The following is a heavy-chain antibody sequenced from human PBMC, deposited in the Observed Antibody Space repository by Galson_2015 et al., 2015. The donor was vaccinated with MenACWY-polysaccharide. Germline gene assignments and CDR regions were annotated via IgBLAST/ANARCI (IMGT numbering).Heavy chain of an antibody. CDR1: RGTFNDYS. D-gene: IGHD2-15*01. Sequence: SVKVSCKASRGTFNDYSVYWVRQAPGQGLESMGRIVPIVDKPNYAQKFQGRVTITADKSTSTGYMELTSLTSEDTATYYCARSCCSGSICYFDSWGQGTLVTVSS. CDR3: ARSCCSGSICYFDS. V-gene: IGHV1-69*02. J-gene: IGHJ4*02. CDR2: IVPIVDKP.